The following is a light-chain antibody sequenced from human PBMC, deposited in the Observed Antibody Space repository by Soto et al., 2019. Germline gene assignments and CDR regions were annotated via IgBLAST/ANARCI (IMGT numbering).Light chain of an antibody. CDR2: DAS. CDR1: YDLSSR. CDR3: QHYTNWPLT. Sequence: EIVMTQSPVTLSVSPGERATLSCRPSYDLSSRLAWYQQKNRQAPRLLIYDASTRATGVPARFSGSGSGTEFTPTISGLQSEDCADYFCQHYTNWPLTFGGGTKVEIK. J-gene: IGKJ4*01. V-gene: IGKV3-15*01.